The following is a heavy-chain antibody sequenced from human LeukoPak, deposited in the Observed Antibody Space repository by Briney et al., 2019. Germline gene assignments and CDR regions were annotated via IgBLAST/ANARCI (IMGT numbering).Heavy chain of an antibody. D-gene: IGHD2-21*01. CDR3: ARLKSILAAD. CDR1: GYSISSGYY. Sequence: SETLSLTCAVSGYSISSGYYWGWIRQPPGKGLEWIGSIYHSGSTFYHPSLESRVTISVDTSKNQLSLKLTSVTAADTAVYYCARLKSILAADWGQGTLVTVSS. CDR2: IYHSGST. V-gene: IGHV4-38-2*01. J-gene: IGHJ4*02.